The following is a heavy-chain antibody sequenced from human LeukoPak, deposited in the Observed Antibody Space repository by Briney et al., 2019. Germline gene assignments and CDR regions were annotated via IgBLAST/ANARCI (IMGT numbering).Heavy chain of an antibody. Sequence: GGSLRLSCAASGFTFSSYAMSWVRQAPGKGLEWISYISSSSSTIYYADSVKGRFTISRDNAKNSLYLQMNSLRAEDTAVYYCARGQQWLVDYWGQGTLVTVSS. V-gene: IGHV3-48*01. CDR2: ISSSSSTI. CDR3: ARGQQWLVDY. D-gene: IGHD6-19*01. J-gene: IGHJ4*02. CDR1: GFTFSSYA.